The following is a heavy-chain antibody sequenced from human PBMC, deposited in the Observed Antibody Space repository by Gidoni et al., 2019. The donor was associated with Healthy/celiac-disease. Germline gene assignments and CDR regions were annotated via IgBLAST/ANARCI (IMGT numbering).Heavy chain of an antibody. CDR3: ARGDYYDSSGSLKI. Sequence: AGFTFSSYSMNWVRQAPGKGLEWVSSISSSSSYIYYADSVKGRFTISRDNAKNSLYLQMNSLRAEDTAVYYCARGDYYDSSGSLKIWGQGTLVTVSS. CDR2: ISSSSSYI. D-gene: IGHD3-22*01. CDR1: GFTFSSYS. V-gene: IGHV3-21*01. J-gene: IGHJ4*02.